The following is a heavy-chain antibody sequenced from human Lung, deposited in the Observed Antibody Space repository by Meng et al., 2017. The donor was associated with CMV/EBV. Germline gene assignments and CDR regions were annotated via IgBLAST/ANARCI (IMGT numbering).Heavy chain of an antibody. CDR3: ARTYCSGGSCSSIFDY. CDR1: YTCTGYY. CDR2: INPNSGGT. J-gene: IGHJ4*02. V-gene: IGHV1-2*02. Sequence: YTCTGYYMHWVRQAPGQGLEWMGWINPNSGGTNYAQKFQGRVTMTRDTSISTAYMELSRLRSDDTAVYYCARTYCSGGSCSSIFDYWGQGTLVTVSS. D-gene: IGHD2-15*01.